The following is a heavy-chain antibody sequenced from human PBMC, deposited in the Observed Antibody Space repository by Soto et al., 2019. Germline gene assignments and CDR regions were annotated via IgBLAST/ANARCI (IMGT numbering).Heavy chain of an antibody. CDR2: VSPKSGNT. Sequence: QIQLVQSGAEVKKPGASVKVSCKASGYNFFDYGVSWVRQAPGQGLEWMGWVSPKSGNTDYARKVQGRVTMTTDISTSTAYRELRGLISDDTGVYYCARGRTVSSSGPLLVWGQGTLVSVSS. D-gene: IGHD1-1*01. CDR1: GYNFFDYG. J-gene: IGHJ1*01. V-gene: IGHV1-18*01. CDR3: ARGRTVSSSGPLLV.